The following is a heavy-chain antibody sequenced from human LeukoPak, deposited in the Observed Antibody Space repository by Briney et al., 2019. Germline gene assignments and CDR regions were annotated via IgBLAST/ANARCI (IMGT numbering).Heavy chain of an antibody. CDR3: AKSLGVGGYTRYKGFDQ. D-gene: IGHD3-16*02. CDR1: AFTFNSFA. Sequence: GGSLRLSCAASAFTFNSFAMNWVRQAPGKGLEWVSSISGSDGTSHYADFVKGRFTISRDNPKNTLYLQMNSLRAEDTAAYYCAKSLGVGGYTRYKGFDQWGQGTLVVVSS. J-gene: IGHJ4*02. V-gene: IGHV3-23*01. CDR2: ISGSDGTS.